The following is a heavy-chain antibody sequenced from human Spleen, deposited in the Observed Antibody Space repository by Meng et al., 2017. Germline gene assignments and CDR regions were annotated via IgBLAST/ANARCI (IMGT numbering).Heavy chain of an antibody. CDR2: INPSSGGT. CDR1: FTGYY. V-gene: IGHV1-2*06. CDR3: AREKSPGHFDY. Sequence: QVQLVQSGSEVKKPGASVKVSCKASFTGYYLHWVRQAPGQRPECMGRINPSSGGTNHAQNFQGRFTMTRDTSITTIYMELRRLTSEDTAVYYCAREKSPGHFDYWGQGTLVTVSS. J-gene: IGHJ4*02.